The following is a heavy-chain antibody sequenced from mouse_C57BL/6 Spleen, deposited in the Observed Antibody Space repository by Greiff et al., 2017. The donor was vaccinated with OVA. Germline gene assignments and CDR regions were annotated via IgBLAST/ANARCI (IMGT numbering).Heavy chain of an antibody. J-gene: IGHJ1*03. CDR1: GYAFSSSW. Sequence: QVQLQQSGPELVKPGASVKISCKASGYAFSSSWMNWVKQRPGKGLEWIGRIYPGGGGTNYNGKFKGKATLTADKSSSTAYMQLSSLTSEDSAVSFCARWGLGRYFADWGTGTTVTVSA. V-gene: IGHV1-82*01. D-gene: IGHD4-1*01. CDR3: ARWGLGRYFAD. CDR2: IYPGGGGT.